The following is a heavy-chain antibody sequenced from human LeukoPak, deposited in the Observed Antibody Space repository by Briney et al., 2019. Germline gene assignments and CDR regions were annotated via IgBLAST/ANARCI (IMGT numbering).Heavy chain of an antibody. J-gene: IGHJ4*02. V-gene: IGHV3-53*01. CDR1: GFTVSSNY. Sequence: GGSLRLSCAASGFTVSSNYMSWVRQAPGKGLEWVSTISYSGSNTYYADSVKGRFTISRDSSKNTLSLQMNSLRAEDTAVYYCAKAPLDRYYFDYWGQGTLVTVSS. CDR3: AKAPLDRYYFDY. CDR2: ISYSGSNT.